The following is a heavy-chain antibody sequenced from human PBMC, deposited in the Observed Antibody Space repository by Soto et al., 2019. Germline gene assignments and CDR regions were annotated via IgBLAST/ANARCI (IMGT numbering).Heavy chain of an antibody. J-gene: IGHJ5*02. Sequence: QVQLQESGPGLVKPSQTLSLTCTVSGGSISSGGYYWSWIRQHPGKGLEWIGYIYYSGSTYYNPSLKSRVTISVDTSKNQFSLKLSSVTAADTAVYYCARVYSDDYSNYVGWGWFDPWGQGTLVTVSS. CDR2: IYYSGST. CDR3: ARVYSDDYSNYVGWGWFDP. CDR1: GGSISSGGYY. D-gene: IGHD4-4*01. V-gene: IGHV4-31*03.